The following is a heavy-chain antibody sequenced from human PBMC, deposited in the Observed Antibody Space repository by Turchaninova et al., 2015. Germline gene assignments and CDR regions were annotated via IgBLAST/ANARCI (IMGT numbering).Heavy chain of an antibody. V-gene: IGHV2-5*02. CDR3: AHRRELYDFWSGYYVYYFDY. CDR1: VLPRSTTVVG. Sequence: QITLKESGPPLVKPTPTLTLTSPSFLSCLFAVLPRSTTVVGLCWIPPPQGKALEWLALIYWDDDKRYSPSLKSRLTITKDTSKNQVVLTMTNMDPVDTATYYCAHRRELYDFWSGYYVYYFDYWGQGTLVTVSS. CDR2: IYWDDDK. J-gene: IGHJ4*02. D-gene: IGHD3-3*01.